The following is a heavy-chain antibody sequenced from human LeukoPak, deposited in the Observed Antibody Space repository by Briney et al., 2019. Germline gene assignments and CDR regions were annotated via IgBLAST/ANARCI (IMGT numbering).Heavy chain of an antibody. J-gene: IGHJ4*02. CDR3: ASDYPTFGVVSIFDY. Sequence: VGSLRLSCAASGFTFSSYAISWVRQAPGQGLEWISAIISSRGRTYYADNVKGRVTITRDNSRSSPYLQLRSLRAEDTAVYYCASDYPTFGVVSIFDYWGQGTLVGVSS. D-gene: IGHD3-3*01. CDR1: GFTFSSYA. CDR2: IISSRGRT. V-gene: IGHV3-23*01.